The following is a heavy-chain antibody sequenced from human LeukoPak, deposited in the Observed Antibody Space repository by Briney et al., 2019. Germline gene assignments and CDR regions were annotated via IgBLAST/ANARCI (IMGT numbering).Heavy chain of an antibody. CDR2: INPSGGST. CDR3: ARDGLEGGYRSIYYFDY. J-gene: IGHJ4*02. D-gene: IGHD3-16*02. V-gene: IGHV1-46*01. CDR1: GYTFTSYY. Sequence: ASVKVSCKASGYTFTSYYMHWVRQAPGQGLEWMGIINPSGGSTSYAQKFQGRVTMTRDTSTSTVYMELSSLRAEDTAVYYCARDGLEGGYRSIYYFDYWGQGTLVTVSS.